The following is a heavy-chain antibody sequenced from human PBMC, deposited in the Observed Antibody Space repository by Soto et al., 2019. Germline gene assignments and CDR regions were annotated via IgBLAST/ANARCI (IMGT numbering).Heavy chain of an antibody. CDR1: GDSISSSVW. CDR3: ARKAWVRFDY. D-gene: IGHD7-27*01. V-gene: IGHV4-4*02. CDR2: VFHTGNT. Sequence: SETLSLTCAVSGDSISSSVWWTWVRQPPGKGLGWIGEVFHTGNTNYNPSLKSRVTMSVDKSTNEFSLKVTSVTAADTAIYYCARKAWVRFDYWGQGALVTVSS. J-gene: IGHJ4*02.